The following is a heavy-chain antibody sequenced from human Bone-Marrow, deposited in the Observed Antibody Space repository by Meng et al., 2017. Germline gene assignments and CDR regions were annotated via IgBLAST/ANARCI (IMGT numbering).Heavy chain of an antibody. D-gene: IGHD3-22*01. CDR2: IWYDGSNK. J-gene: IGHJ4*02. CDR1: GFTFSSYG. Sequence: GGSLRLSCAASGFTFSSYGMHWVRQAPGKGLEWVAVIWYDGSNKYYADSVKGRFTISRDNSKNTLYLQMNSLRAEDTAVYYCARAPYDSSGYSIDDYFDYWGQGTLVTGAS. CDR3: ARAPYDSSGYSIDDYFDY. V-gene: IGHV3-33*01.